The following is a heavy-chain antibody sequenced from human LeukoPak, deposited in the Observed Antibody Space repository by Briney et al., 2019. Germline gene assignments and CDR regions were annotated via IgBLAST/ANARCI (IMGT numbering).Heavy chain of an antibody. CDR1: GFTFTSYA. CDR2: INAGNGNT. Sequence: ASVKVSCKASGFTFTSYAVHWVRQAPGQRLEWMGWINAGNGNTKYSQKFQGRVTITRDTSASTAYMELSSLRSEDTAVYYCARRDSSGWYVFDYWGQGTLVTVSS. D-gene: IGHD6-19*01. V-gene: IGHV1-3*01. CDR3: ARRDSSGWYVFDY. J-gene: IGHJ4*02.